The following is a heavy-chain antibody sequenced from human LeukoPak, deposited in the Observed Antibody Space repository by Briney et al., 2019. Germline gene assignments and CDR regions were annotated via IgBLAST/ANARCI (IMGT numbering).Heavy chain of an antibody. CDR2: VYYSGST. V-gene: IGHV4-59*01. CDR3: ARDREGRAAAGPTRTYGMDV. J-gene: IGHJ6*02. CDR1: GGSISSYY. Sequence: SETLSLTCAVSGGSISSYYWSWIRQPPGKGLEWVGYVYYSGSTNYNPSLKSRVTISVDTSKNQFSLKLSSVTAADTAVYYCARDREGRAAAGPTRTYGMDVWGQGTTVTVSS. D-gene: IGHD6-13*01.